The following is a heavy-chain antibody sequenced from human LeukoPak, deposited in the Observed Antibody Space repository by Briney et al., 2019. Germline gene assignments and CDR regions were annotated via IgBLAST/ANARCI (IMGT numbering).Heavy chain of an antibody. CDR1: GGSISSSNW. Sequence: SGTLSLTCAVSGGSISSSNWWSWVRQPPGKGLEWIGYIYHTGTTYYNPSLKSRVTISVDWSRNQFSLKLNSVTAADTAVYYCARDGNNFDYWGQGTLVTVSS. CDR3: ARDGNNFDY. V-gene: IGHV4-4*02. J-gene: IGHJ4*02. CDR2: IYHTGTT.